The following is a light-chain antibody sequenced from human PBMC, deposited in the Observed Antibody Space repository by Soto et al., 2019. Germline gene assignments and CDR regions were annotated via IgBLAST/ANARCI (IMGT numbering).Light chain of an antibody. V-gene: IGKV1-5*03. CDR2: RAS. J-gene: IGKJ1*01. CDR3: QQYATFPRT. CDR1: QTISSW. Sequence: DIQMTQSPSTLSGSVGDRVTITCRASQTISSWLAWYQQKPGKAPKLLMYRASTLESGVPSRFSGSGSGTEFTLTISSLQPDDFATYHCQQYATFPRTFGQGTKVDI.